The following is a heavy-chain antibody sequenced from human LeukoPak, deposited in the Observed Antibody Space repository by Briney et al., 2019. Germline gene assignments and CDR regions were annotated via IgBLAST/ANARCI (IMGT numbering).Heavy chain of an antibody. V-gene: IGHV3-23*01. CDR1: GFTFSSYA. CDR2: ISGSGGST. Sequence: PGGSLRLSCAASGFTFSSYAMSWVRQAPGKGLEWVSAISGSGGSTYYADSVKGRFTISRDNSKNTLYLRMNSLRAEDTAVYYCAKDRYYDFWSGSWYFDLWGRGTLVTVSS. D-gene: IGHD3-3*01. CDR3: AKDRYYDFWSGSWYFDL. J-gene: IGHJ2*01.